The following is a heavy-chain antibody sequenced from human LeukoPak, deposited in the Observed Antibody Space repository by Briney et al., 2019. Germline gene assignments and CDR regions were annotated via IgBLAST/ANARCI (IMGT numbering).Heavy chain of an antibody. Sequence: PSETLSLTCTVSGGSISSYYWSWIRQPPGKGLEWIGYIYYSGSTNYNPSLKSRVTISVDTSKNQFSLKLSPVTAADTAVYYCARDSAHYYGSSGYYSGSGYYYYYYMDVWGKGTTVTVSS. CDR1: GGSISSYY. CDR2: IYYSGST. J-gene: IGHJ6*03. CDR3: ARDSAHYYGSSGYYSGSGYYYYYYMDV. V-gene: IGHV4-59*01. D-gene: IGHD3-22*01.